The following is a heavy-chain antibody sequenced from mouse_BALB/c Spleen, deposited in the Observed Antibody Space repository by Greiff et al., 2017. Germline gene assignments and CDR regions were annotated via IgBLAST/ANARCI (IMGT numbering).Heavy chain of an antibody. D-gene: IGHD1-1*01. V-gene: IGHV1-4*01. J-gene: IGHJ4*01. CDR1: GYTFTSYT. CDR3: AISPYYYGRAMDY. Sequence: VQLQQSGAELARPGASVKMSCKASGYTFTSYTMHWVKQRPGQGLEWIGYINPSSGYTNYNQKFKDKATLTADKSSSTAYMQLSSLTSEDSAVYYCAISPYYYGRAMDYWGQGTSVTVSA. CDR2: INPSSGYT.